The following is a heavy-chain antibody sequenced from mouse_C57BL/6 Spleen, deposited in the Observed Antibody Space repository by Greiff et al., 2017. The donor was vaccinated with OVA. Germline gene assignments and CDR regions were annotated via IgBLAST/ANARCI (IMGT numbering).Heavy chain of an antibody. V-gene: IGHV1-52*01. CDR3: ARGGQLRLRLDY. Sequence: QVQLQQPGAELVRPGSSVKLSCKASGYTFTSYWMHWVKQRPIQGLEWIGNIDPSDSETHYNQKFKDKATLTADKSSSTAYMQLSSLTSEDSAVYYSARGGQLRLRLDYWGQGTTLTAAS. CDR2: IDPSDSET. D-gene: IGHD3-2*02. J-gene: IGHJ2*01. CDR1: GYTFTSYW.